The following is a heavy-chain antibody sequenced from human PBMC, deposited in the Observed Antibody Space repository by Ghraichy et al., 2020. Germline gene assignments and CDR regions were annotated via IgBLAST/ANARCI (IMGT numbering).Heavy chain of an antibody. CDR3: ASGRVSSYGSSDN. J-gene: IGHJ4*02. D-gene: IGHD5-18*01. CDR1: GASISSGDYS. V-gene: IGHV4-30-4*01. Sequence: TLSLTCTVSGASISSGDYSWSWIRQPPGKGLEWVGYIYYRGGSYYNPSLKSRLSILLDTSKNQVSLNLTSVTAADPAGYFCASGRVSSYGSSDNWGQGTMVTVSS. CDR2: IYYRGGS.